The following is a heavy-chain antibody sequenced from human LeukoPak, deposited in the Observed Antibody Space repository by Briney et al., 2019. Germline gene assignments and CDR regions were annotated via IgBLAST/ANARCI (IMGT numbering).Heavy chain of an antibody. D-gene: IGHD1-26*01. CDR2: IRSKDYGETT. J-gene: IGHJ4*02. Sequence: GGSLRLSCTASGFTFGDYAMSYFRQAPGKGLEWVGFIRSKDYGETTQYAASVKDRFTISRDDSKSIAYLQMNSLKTEDTAVYYCTRGRYQFDYWGQGTLVTVSS. V-gene: IGHV3-49*03. CDR3: TRGRYQFDY. CDR1: GFTFGDYA.